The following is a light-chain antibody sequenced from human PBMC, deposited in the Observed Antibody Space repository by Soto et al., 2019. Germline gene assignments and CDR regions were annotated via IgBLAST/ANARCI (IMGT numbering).Light chain of an antibody. Sequence: DIQMTQSPSTLSASVGDRVTITCRASQSISIWLAWYQQKPGKAPKIPIYKASSLESGVPSRFSGSGSGTEFTLTISSLQPDDFAAYYCQQYSTYTPRTFGEGTEVEIK. V-gene: IGKV1-5*03. J-gene: IGKJ1*01. CDR3: QQYSTYTPRT. CDR1: QSISIW. CDR2: KAS.